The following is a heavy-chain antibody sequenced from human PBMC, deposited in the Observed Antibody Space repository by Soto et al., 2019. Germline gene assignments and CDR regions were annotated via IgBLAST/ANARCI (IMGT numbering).Heavy chain of an antibody. J-gene: IGHJ4*02. CDR1: GFTFSSYG. V-gene: IGHV3-30*18. CDR2: ISYDGSNK. Sequence: QVQLVESGGGVVQPGRSLRLSCAASGFTFSSYGMHWVRQAPGKGLEWVAVISYDGSNKYYADSVKGRFTISRDNSKNTLYLQMNSLRAEDTAVYYCAKARGAGTKASAFRAWGQGTLVTVSS. CDR3: AKARGAGTKASAFRA. D-gene: IGHD1-7*01.